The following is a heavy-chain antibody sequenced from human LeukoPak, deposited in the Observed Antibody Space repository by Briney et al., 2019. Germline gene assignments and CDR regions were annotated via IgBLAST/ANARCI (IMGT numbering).Heavy chain of an antibody. CDR2: ILYDGSNK. Sequence: GGSLRLSCAASGFTFSSYAMHWVRQAPGKGLEWVAVILYDGSNKYYADSVKGRFTISRDNSKNTLHLQMNSLRAEDTAVYYCATRGTYYDSSGYYYGYWGQGTLVTVSS. D-gene: IGHD3-22*01. CDR1: GFTFSSYA. J-gene: IGHJ4*02. CDR3: ATRGTYYDSSGYYYGY. V-gene: IGHV3-30*04.